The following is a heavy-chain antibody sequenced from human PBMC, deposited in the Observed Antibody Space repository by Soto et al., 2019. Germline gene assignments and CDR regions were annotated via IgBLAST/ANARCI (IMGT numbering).Heavy chain of an antibody. CDR1: GFTFTDYW. Sequence: EVQLVESGGGLVQPGGSLRLSCAASGFTFTDYWIHWVRQVPGKGLVWVSRIKSDETTTGYADSVKGRFTSSRDNAKNTVYLQMSSLRAEDTAVYYCARGLYLAYGQDFWGQGILVTVSS. CDR3: ARGLYLAYGQDF. D-gene: IGHD4-17*01. CDR2: IKSDETTT. V-gene: IGHV3-74*01. J-gene: IGHJ4*02.